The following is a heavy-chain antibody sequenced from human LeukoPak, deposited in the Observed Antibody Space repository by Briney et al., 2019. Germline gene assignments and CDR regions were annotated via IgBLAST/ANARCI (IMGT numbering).Heavy chain of an antibody. CDR1: GGSISSSSYY. J-gene: IGHJ3*02. D-gene: IGHD3-16*01. CDR2: IYHSGST. Sequence: NPSETLSLTCTVSGGSISSSSYYWGWIRQPPGKGLEWIGSIYHSGSTYYNPSLKSRVTISVDTSKNQFSLKLSSVTAADTAVYYCASYTDAFDIWGQGTMVTVSS. CDR3: ASYTDAFDI. V-gene: IGHV4-39*07.